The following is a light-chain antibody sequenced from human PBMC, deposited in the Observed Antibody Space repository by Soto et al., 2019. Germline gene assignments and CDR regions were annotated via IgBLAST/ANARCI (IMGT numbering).Light chain of an antibody. CDR2: AAS. J-gene: IGKJ4*01. Sequence: AIRMTQSPSSLSASTGDRVTITCRASQGISMYLAWYQQKPGKAPKLLIYAASTLQSGVPSRFSGSGSGTDFTLTISCLQSEDFATYYCQQYYSYPHTFGGGTKVDSK. CDR1: QGISMY. CDR3: QQYYSYPHT. V-gene: IGKV1-8*01.